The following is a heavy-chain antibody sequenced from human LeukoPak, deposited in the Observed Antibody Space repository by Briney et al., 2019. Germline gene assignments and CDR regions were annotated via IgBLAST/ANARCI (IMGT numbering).Heavy chain of an antibody. D-gene: IGHD3-22*01. V-gene: IGHV3-74*01. CDR1: GITFSSYW. CDR2: INSDGSNT. CDR3: ARDLELVYYDSSGYDY. J-gene: IGHJ4*02. Sequence: PGGSLRLSCAASGITFSSYWMRWVRQAPGKGLVWVSRINSDGSNTRYADSVKGRFTISRDNAKNTLYLQMNSLRAEDTAVYYCARDLELVYYDSSGYDYWGQGTLVIVSS.